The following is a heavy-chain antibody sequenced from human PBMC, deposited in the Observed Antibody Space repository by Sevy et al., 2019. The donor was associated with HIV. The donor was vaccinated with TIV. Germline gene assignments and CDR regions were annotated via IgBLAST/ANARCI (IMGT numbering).Heavy chain of an antibody. CDR3: ARDRSGSYHVSDNWFDP. CDR1: GFTFSSYG. J-gene: IGHJ5*02. Sequence: GGSLRLSCAASGFTFSSYGMHWVRQVPGKGLVWVSRIKSDGSSTSYAHSVKGRFTISRDNAKNTLYLQMNSLRAEDTAVYYCARDRSGSYHVSDNWFDPWGQGTLVTVSS. V-gene: IGHV3-74*01. D-gene: IGHD1-26*01. CDR2: IKSDGSST.